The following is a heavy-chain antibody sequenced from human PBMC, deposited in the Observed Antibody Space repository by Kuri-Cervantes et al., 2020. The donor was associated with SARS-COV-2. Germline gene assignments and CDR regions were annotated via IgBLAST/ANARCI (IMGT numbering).Heavy chain of an antibody. CDR3: ARERLTGTGPYYSYGIDV. Sequence: GGSLRLSCAASGFTFSSYWMSWVRQAPGKGLEWVANIKQDGSEKYYVDSVKGRFTISRDNAKNSLYLQMNSLRAEDTAVYYCARERLTGTGPYYSYGIDVWGQGTTVTVSS. CDR1: GFTFSSYW. D-gene: IGHD1-20*01. J-gene: IGHJ6*02. CDR2: IKQDGSEK. V-gene: IGHV3-7*05.